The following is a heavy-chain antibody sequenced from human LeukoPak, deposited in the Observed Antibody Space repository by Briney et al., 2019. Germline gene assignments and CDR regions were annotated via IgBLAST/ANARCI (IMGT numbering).Heavy chain of an antibody. D-gene: IGHD3-22*01. CDR1: GFTFSSYA. Sequence: PGGSLRLSCAASGFTFSSYAMSWVRQAPGKGLEWVSAISGSGGSTYYADSVKGRFTISRDNSKNTLYLQMNSLRAEDTAVYYCARPAPTYYYDSSGYSDYWGQGTLVTVSS. CDR2: ISGSGGST. V-gene: IGHV3-23*01. CDR3: ARPAPTYYYDSSGYSDY. J-gene: IGHJ4*02.